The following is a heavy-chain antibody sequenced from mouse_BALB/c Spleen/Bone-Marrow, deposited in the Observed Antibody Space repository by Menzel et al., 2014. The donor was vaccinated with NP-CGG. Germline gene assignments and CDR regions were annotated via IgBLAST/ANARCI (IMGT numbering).Heavy chain of an antibody. J-gene: IGHJ2*01. CDR1: GYTFTYSW. D-gene: IGHD2-14*01. Sequence: QVQLKESGSVLVRPGASVKLSCKASGYTFTYSWLHWANQRPGQGLEWIGEIHPNSGNTNYNEKFKDQATLTVDTSSSTAYVDLSSLTSEDSAVYYCARHHRYAYYFDYWGQGTTLTVSS. CDR2: IHPNSGNT. V-gene: IGHV1S130*01. CDR3: ARHHRYAYYFDY.